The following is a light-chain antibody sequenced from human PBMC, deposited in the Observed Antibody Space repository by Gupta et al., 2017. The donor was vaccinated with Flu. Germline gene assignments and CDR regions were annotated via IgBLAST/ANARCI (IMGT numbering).Light chain of an antibody. J-gene: IGKJ3*01. V-gene: IGKV2D-29*01. CDR3: MQSRHFPFT. Sequence: VSTQTPLPLSVSPGQPASISCESSQSLLQSDGTTDLYWYLQKAGQPPQLLIYEISNRFSGVPDRFSGSGSGTDFTLKISRVEAEDVGVYYCMQSRHFPFTFGPGTKVGI. CDR2: EIS. CDR1: QSLLQSDGTTD.